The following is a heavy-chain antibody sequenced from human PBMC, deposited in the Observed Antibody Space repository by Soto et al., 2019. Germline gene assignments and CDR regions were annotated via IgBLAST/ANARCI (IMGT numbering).Heavy chain of an antibody. D-gene: IGHD2-2*01. CDR1: GFTFRDYA. Sequence: PGGSLRLSCAASGFTFRDYAMNWVRQTPGKGLEWVSLISKSGDRTYYAGSVKGRFTISRDNSKNTLFLQMNSLRADDTALYYCVSRHLVTDDTLQPLLYFAYLGQGTLVTVSS. CDR2: ISKSGDRT. V-gene: IGHV3-23*01. J-gene: IGHJ4*02. CDR3: VSRHLVTDDTLQPLLYFAY.